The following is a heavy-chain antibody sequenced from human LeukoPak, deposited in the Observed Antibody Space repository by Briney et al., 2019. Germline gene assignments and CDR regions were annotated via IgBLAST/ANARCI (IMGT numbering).Heavy chain of an antibody. CDR1: GYTFTGYY. J-gene: IGHJ6*03. Sequence: GASVKVSCKASGYTFTGYYMHWVRQAPGQGLEWMGWINPNSGGTNYAQKFQGRVTMTRDTSISTAYMELRSLRSDDTAVYYCARFIVVVPAATITPPVYYYYYMDVWGKGTTVTVSS. V-gene: IGHV1-2*02. D-gene: IGHD2-2*01. CDR2: INPNSGGT. CDR3: ARFIVVVPAATITPPVYYYYYMDV.